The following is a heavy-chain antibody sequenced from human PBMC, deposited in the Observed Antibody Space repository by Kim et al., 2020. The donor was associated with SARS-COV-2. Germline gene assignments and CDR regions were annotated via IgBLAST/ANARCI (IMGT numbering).Heavy chain of an antibody. CDR2: ISAYNGNT. CDR3: ARDLDSSGYIRAGDAFDI. V-gene: IGHV1-18*01. Sequence: ASVKVSCKASGYTFTSYGISWVRQAPGQGLEWMGWISAYNGNTNYAQKLQGRVTMTTDTSTSTAYMELRSLRSDDTAVYYCARDLDSSGYIRAGDAFDIWGQGTMVTVSS. D-gene: IGHD3-22*01. J-gene: IGHJ3*02. CDR1: GYTFTSYG.